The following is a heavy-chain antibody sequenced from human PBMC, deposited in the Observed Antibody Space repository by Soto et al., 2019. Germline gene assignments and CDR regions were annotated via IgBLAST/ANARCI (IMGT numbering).Heavy chain of an antibody. CDR3: AREGNYSDSSGSFYWSFDL. Sequence: QVQLVQSGAEVKKPGSSVKVSCKASGGTFSSYAISWVRQAPGQGLEWMGGIIPIFGTANYAQKFQGRVTITADESTSTAYMELSSLRSEDTAVYYCAREGNYSDSSGSFYWSFDLWGRGTLVTVSS. J-gene: IGHJ2*01. CDR1: GGTFSSYA. V-gene: IGHV1-69*12. CDR2: IIPIFGTA. D-gene: IGHD3-22*01.